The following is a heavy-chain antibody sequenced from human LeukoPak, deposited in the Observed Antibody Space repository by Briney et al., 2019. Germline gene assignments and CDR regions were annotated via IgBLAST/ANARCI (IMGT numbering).Heavy chain of an antibody. CDR3: ARDRYCSSTSCYGGIRFDY. Sequence: ASVKVSCKASGYTFTSYGISWVRQAPGQGLEWMGWISAYNGNTNYAQKLQGRVTMTTDTSTSTAYMELRSLRSDDTAVYYCARDRYCSSTSCYGGIRFDYWGQGTLVTVSS. D-gene: IGHD2-2*01. V-gene: IGHV1-18*01. J-gene: IGHJ4*02. CDR2: ISAYNGNT. CDR1: GYTFTSYG.